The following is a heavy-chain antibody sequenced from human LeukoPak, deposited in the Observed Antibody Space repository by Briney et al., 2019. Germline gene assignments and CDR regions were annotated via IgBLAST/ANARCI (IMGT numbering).Heavy chain of an antibody. CDR1: GFTFSGFA. V-gene: IGHV3-15*01. Sequence: GGSLRLSCAASGFTFSGFAMSWVRRTPGKGLEWVGRIKSNTDGGTTDFAAPVKGRFTISRDDSENALYLQMNSLKTEDTAVYYCTTQLLYEHNFDYWGQGTLVTVSS. D-gene: IGHD2-2*02. CDR2: IKSNTDGGTT. CDR3: TTQLLYEHNFDY. J-gene: IGHJ4*02.